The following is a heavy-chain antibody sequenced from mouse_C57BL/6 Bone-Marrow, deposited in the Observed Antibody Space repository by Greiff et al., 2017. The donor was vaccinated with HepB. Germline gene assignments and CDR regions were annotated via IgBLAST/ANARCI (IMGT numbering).Heavy chain of an antibody. Sequence: VQLQQPGAELVKPGASVKMSCKASGYTFTSYWITWVKQRPGQGLEWIGDIYPGSGSTNYNEKFKSKATLTVDTSSSTAYMQLSSLTSEDSAVYYCARRGGITKAYYYAMDYWGQGTSVTVSS. D-gene: IGHD1-2*01. V-gene: IGHV1-55*01. CDR1: GYTFTSYW. J-gene: IGHJ4*01. CDR2: IYPGSGST. CDR3: ARRGGITKAYYYAMDY.